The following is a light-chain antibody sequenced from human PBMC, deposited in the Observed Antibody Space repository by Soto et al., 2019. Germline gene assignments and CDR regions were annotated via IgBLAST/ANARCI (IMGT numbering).Light chain of an antibody. J-gene: IGKJ4*01. CDR2: DAS. CDR3: QQRGNWPLT. CDR1: QSVSSY. V-gene: IGKV3-11*01. Sequence: IVLTQSPATLSLSPGERATLSCRASQSVSSYLAWYQQKPGQAPRLLIYDASNRATGIPARFSGSGSGTDFTLTISSLQTEDFAVYYCQQRGNWPLTFGGGTKVDIK.